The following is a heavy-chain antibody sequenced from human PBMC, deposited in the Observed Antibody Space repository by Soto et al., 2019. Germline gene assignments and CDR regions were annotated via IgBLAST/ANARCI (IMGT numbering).Heavy chain of an antibody. D-gene: IGHD2-15*01. J-gene: IGHJ5*02. V-gene: IGHV4-39*01. CDR3: ASPVIGCSGGSCYSTNWFDP. CDR1: GGSISSSSYY. Sequence: SETLSLTCTVSGGSISSSSYYWGWIRQPPGKGLEWIGSIYYSGSTYYNPSPKSRVTISVDTSKNQFSLKLSSVTAADTAVYYCASPVIGCSGGSCYSTNWFDPWGQGTLVTVSS. CDR2: IYYSGST.